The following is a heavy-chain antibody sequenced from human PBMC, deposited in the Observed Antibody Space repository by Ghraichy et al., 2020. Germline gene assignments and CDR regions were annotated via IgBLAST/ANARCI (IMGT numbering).Heavy chain of an antibody. CDR3: ASSYYDFWSGYLYWYFDL. CDR2: IYYSGST. CDR1: GGSISSGDYY. V-gene: IGHV4-30-4*01. J-gene: IGHJ2*01. Sequence: SETLSLTCTVSGGSISSGDYYWSWIRQPPGKGLEWIGYIYYSGSTYYNPSLKSRVTISVDTSKNQFSLKLSSVTAADTAVYYCASSYYDFWSGYLYWYFDLWGRGTLVTVSS. D-gene: IGHD3-3*01.